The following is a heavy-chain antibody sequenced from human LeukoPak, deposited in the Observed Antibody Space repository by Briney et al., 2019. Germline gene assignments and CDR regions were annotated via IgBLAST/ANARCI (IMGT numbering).Heavy chain of an antibody. D-gene: IGHD5-18*01. Sequence: GGSLRLSCVASGFSFSTYGMHGVRQAPGKGLEGGAFIRHDGSSKYYADSVKGRFTISRDSSKDTLYLQMNSLRTEDTAVYYCAKDRLESYGSARYYFDSWGQGTLVTVSS. J-gene: IGHJ4*02. CDR3: AKDRLESYGSARYYFDS. CDR1: GFSFSTYG. V-gene: IGHV3-30*02. CDR2: IRHDGSSK.